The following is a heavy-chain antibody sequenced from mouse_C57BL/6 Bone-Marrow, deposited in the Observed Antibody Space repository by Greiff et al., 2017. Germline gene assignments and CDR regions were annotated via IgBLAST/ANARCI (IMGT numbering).Heavy chain of an antibody. J-gene: IGHJ4*01. CDR1: GFTFSDYG. CDR2: ISNLAYSI. CDR3: ARRVIEDYAMDY. Sequence: EVQLVESGGGLVQPGGSLKLSCAASGFTFSDYGMAWVRQAPRKGPEWVAFISNLAYSIYYADTVTGRFTLSKENAKNTLYLEMSSLRSEDTAMYYCARRVIEDYAMDYWGQGTSVTVSS. V-gene: IGHV5-15*04. D-gene: IGHD2-2*01.